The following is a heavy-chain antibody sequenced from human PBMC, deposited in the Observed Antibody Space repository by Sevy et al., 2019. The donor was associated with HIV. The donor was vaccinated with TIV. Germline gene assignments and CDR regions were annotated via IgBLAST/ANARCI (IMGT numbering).Heavy chain of an antibody. CDR2: IKQDGSEK. CDR1: GFTFSSYW. J-gene: IGHJ4*02. CDR3: ARGGVWGSYRLDY. D-gene: IGHD3-16*02. V-gene: IGHV3-7*01. Sequence: GGSLRLSCAASGFTFSSYWMSWVRQAPGKGLEWVANIKQDGSEKYYVDSVKGRFTISRDNSKNSLYLQMNSLRAEDTAVYYCARGGVWGSYRLDYWGQGTLVTVSS.